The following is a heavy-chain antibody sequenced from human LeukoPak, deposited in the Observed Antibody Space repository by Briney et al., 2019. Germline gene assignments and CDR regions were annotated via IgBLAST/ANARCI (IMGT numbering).Heavy chain of an antibody. CDR2: INPNSGGT. V-gene: IGHV1-2*04. CDR3: VRDPFTGYGMDV. D-gene: IGHD2/OR15-2a*01. Sequence: ASVKVSCKASGYTFTGYYMHWVRQAPGQGLEWMGWINPNSGGTNYAQKFQGWVTMTRDTSISTAYMELSRLRSDDTAVYYCVRDPFTGYGMDVWGQGTTVTVSS. J-gene: IGHJ6*02. CDR1: GYTFTGYY.